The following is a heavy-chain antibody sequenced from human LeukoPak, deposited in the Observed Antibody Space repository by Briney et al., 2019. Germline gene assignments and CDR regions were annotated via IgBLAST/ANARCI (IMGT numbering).Heavy chain of an antibody. CDR3: ARERNIVGGTIFDS. D-gene: IGHD1-26*01. CDR1: GFTFSNHW. Sequence: GGSLRLSCAASGFTFSNHWMSWVRQAPGKGLEWVANIKQDGSEKSSVDSVKGRFTISRDNARNSLYLQMNSLRAEDTAVYYCARERNIVGGTIFDSWGQGTLVTVSS. V-gene: IGHV3-7*04. CDR2: IKQDGSEK. J-gene: IGHJ5*01.